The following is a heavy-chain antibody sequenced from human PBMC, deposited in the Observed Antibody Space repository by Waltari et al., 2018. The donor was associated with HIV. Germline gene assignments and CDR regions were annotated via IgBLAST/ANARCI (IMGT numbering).Heavy chain of an antibody. CDR3: HRRGKLFRGVVDLDV. J-gene: IGHJ6*02. D-gene: IGHD3-10*01. CDR1: GFSFSGSD. Sequence: EVQLVQSGGDLVQPGGSLKVSCAASGFSFSGSDIHWVREASGEGLGVVGRIRTKAYRLATAYVASVKGRFIMSMYDSESKSYLQMSSLKIEDTAVYYCHRRGKLFRGVVDLDVWGQGTTVIVSS. V-gene: IGHV3-73*01. CDR2: IRTKAYRLAT.